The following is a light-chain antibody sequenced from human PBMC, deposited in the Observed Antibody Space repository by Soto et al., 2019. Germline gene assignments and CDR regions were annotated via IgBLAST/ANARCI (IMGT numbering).Light chain of an antibody. J-gene: IGLJ2*01. CDR1: SSDVVVYNY. Sequence: QSALTQPASVSGSPGQSITISCTGTSSDVVVYNYVSWYQQHPGKAPKLMIYDVSNRPSGVSNRFSGSKSGNTASLTISGLQAEDEPDYYCSSYTRSSTLYVVFAGPTQLTVL. CDR2: DVS. V-gene: IGLV2-14*01. CDR3: SSYTRSSTLYVV.